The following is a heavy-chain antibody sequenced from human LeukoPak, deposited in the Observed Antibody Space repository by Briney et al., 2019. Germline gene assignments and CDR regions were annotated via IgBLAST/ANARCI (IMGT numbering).Heavy chain of an antibody. D-gene: IGHD6-13*01. CDR2: FYYSGST. V-gene: IGHV4-39*07. CDR1: GGSISSRPYC. Sequence: SETLSLTCTVSGGSISSRPYCWGWIRQPPGKGLEWLGSFYYSGSTYYKPSLKSRVTISVDTSKNQISLKLSSVTPEDTAVYYCARNLIPEQLVLNFWGQGTLVTVSS. CDR3: ARNLIPEQLVLNF. J-gene: IGHJ4*02.